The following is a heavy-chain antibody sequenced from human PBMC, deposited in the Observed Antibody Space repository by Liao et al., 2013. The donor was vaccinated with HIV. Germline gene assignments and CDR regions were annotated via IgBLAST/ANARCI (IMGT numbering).Heavy chain of an antibody. CDR1: YSSGYY. J-gene: IGHJ4*02. V-gene: IGHV4-34*01. D-gene: IGHD6-13*01. CDR3: ARDQGIAATGNY. Sequence: YSSGYYWSWIRQPPGKGLEWIGEINHSGSTNYNPSLKSRVTISVDTSKNQFSLKLSSVTAADTAVYYCARDQGIAATGNYWGQGTLVTVSS. CDR2: INHSGST.